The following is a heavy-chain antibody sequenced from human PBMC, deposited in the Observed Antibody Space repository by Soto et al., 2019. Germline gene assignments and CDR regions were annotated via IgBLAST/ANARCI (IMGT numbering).Heavy chain of an antibody. CDR3: AREEKQLFSYGGHXDY. D-gene: IGHD2-15*01. V-gene: IGHV4-61*01. CDR1: DGSVNSGNYY. CDR2: IYYIGTT. J-gene: IGHJ4*02. Sequence: SETLSLTCSVSDGSVNSGNYYWSWIRQPPGKGLELIGNIYYIGTTDYDPSLKSRVTISVDTSKNQFSLKVTSVTAADTAVYFCAREEKQLFSYGGHXDYWVQGILVTXS.